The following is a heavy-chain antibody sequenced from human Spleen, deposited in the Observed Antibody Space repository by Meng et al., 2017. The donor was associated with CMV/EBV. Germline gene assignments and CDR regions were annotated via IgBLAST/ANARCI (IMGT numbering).Heavy chain of an antibody. CDR2: INHSGST. Sequence: GQLQQWGAGLLKHSWTLSLTFAVYGGAFRGYYWGWIRQPPVKGLEWIGEINHSGSTNYNPSLKSRVTISVDTSKNQFSLKLSSVTAADTAVYYCAREVWFGEPPDYWGQGTLVTVSS. J-gene: IGHJ4*02. V-gene: IGHV4-34*01. D-gene: IGHD3-10*01. CDR1: GGAFRGYY. CDR3: AREVWFGEPPDY.